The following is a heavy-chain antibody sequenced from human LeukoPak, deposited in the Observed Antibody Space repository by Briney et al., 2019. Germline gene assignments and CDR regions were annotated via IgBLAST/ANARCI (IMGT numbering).Heavy chain of an antibody. Sequence: SETLSLTCTVSGGSISSYYWSWIRQPAGKGLEWIGRIYTSGSTNYNPSLKSRVTISVDTSKNQFSLKLSSVTAADTAVYFCARDRLDIVVFPPSKQRRYMDVWGKGTTVTVSS. V-gene: IGHV4-4*07. CDR1: GGSISSYY. J-gene: IGHJ6*03. CDR3: ARDRLDIVVFPPSKQRRYMDV. CDR2: IYTSGST. D-gene: IGHD2-15*01.